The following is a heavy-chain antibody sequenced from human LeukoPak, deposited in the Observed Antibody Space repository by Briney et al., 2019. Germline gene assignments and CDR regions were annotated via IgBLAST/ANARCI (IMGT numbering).Heavy chain of an antibody. D-gene: IGHD3-9*01. Sequence: GGSLRLSCAASGFTFSTYAMSWVRQAPGKGLEWVSVVSFSGDSTYYADSVKGRFTISRDNSKNTLYLQMNSLRAEDTAVYYRAKLRYFDWLLRTIDYWGQGILVTVSS. CDR3: AKLRYFDWLLRTIDY. J-gene: IGHJ4*02. CDR1: GFTFSTYA. V-gene: IGHV3-23*01. CDR2: VSFSGDST.